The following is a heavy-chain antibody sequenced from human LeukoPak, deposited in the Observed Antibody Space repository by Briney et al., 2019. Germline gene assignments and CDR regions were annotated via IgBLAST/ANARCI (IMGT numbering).Heavy chain of an antibody. D-gene: IGHD1-1*01. J-gene: IGHJ4*02. Sequence: PSQTLSLTCAISVDNVSSNSATCSWIRQSPSRGLELLGRTYNRSKWYSDYAVSVSSRLTINPDTSKNQLSLQLNSVTPDETAVYYCARGGGAGRNVFDYWGQGTLVTVSS. CDR3: ARGGGAGRNVFDY. V-gene: IGHV6-1*01. CDR2: TYNRSKWYS. CDR1: VDNVSSNSAT.